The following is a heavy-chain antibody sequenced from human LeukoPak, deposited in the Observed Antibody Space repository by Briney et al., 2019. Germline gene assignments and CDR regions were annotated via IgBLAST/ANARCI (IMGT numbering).Heavy chain of an antibody. J-gene: IGHJ5*02. CDR1: GFTFTDYY. CDR2: INIGGTNT. V-gene: IGHV3-11*01. CDR3: ATDGAGSDT. Sequence: GGSLRLSCAASGFTFTDYYMSWIRQAPGKGLEWLSYINIGGTNTHYADTVKGRFTISRDNAKKSVYLEMNNLRAEDTAVYYCATDGAGSDTWGQGVLVTVSS.